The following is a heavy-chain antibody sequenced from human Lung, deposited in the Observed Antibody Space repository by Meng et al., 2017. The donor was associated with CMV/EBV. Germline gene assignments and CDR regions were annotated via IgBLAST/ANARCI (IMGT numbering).Heavy chain of an antibody. CDR1: GGSIIGYF. J-gene: IGHJ4*02. CDR2: ISHAGTT. CDR3: ARVSSVSSSSL. V-gene: IGHV4-34*01. D-gene: IGHD6-6*01. Sequence: SETLSLXCRVYGGSIIGYFWSWIRQPPGKGLEWIGEISHAGTTNYNPSLKSRVSLSLDMSKHQFSLNLSSLTAADTAVYYCARVSSVSSSSLWGQGNRVNGAS.